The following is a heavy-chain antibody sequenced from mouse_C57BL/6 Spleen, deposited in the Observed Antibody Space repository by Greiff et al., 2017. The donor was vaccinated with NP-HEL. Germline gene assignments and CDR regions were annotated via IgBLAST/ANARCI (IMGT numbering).Heavy chain of an antibody. V-gene: IGHV1-78*01. J-gene: IGHJ2*01. CDR1: GYTFTDHT. CDR3: AREDYGSSYVSYFDY. CDR2: IYPRDGST. D-gene: IGHD1-1*01. Sequence: VQLQQSDAELVKPGASVKISCKVSGYTFTDHTIHWMKQRPEQGLEWIGYIYPRDGSTKYNEKFKGKATLTADISSSTAYMQLNSLTSEDSAVYFCAREDYGSSYVSYFDYWGQGTTLTVSS.